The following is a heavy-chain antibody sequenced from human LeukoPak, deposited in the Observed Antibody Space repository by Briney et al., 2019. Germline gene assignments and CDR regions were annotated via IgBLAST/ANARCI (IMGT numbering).Heavy chain of an antibody. CDR1: GYTFTSYD. Sequence: ASVKVSCKASGYTFTSYDINWVRQATGQGLEWMGWMNPNSGNTGYAQKFQGRVIMTRNTSISTAYMELSSLRSEDTAVYYCARGIVGATIFDYWGQGTLVTVSS. V-gene: IGHV1-8*01. J-gene: IGHJ4*02. CDR2: MNPNSGNT. CDR3: ARGIVGATIFDY. D-gene: IGHD1-26*01.